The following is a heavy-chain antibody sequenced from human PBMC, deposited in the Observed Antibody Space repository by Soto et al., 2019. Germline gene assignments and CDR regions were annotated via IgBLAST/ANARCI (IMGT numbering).Heavy chain of an antibody. Sequence: GGSLRLSCAASGFTFSSYWMSWVRQAPGKGLEWVANIKQDGSEKYYVDSVKGRFTISRDNAKNSLYLQMNSLRAEDTAVYYCARRTYYYDSSGYYFDYWGQGTLVTVSS. V-gene: IGHV3-7*03. CDR2: IKQDGSEK. J-gene: IGHJ4*02. D-gene: IGHD3-22*01. CDR1: GFTFSSYW. CDR3: ARRTYYYDSSGYYFDY.